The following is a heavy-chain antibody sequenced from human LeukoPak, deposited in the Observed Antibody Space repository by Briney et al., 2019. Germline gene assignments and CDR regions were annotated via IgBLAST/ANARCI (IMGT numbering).Heavy chain of an antibody. CDR3: ARALNPPGVSTD. CDR1: GGSISSYY. V-gene: IGHV4-59*01. J-gene: IGHJ4*02. CDR2: IYYSGST. D-gene: IGHD3-10*01. Sequence: SETLSLTCTVSGGSISSYYWSWIRQPPGKGLEWIGYIYYSGSTNYNPSLKSRVTISVDTYKNQFSLKLSSVTAADTAVCYCARALNPPGVSTDWGQGTLVTVSS.